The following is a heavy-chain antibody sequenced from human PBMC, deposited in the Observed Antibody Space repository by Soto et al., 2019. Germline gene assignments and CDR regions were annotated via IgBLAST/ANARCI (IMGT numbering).Heavy chain of an antibody. V-gene: IGHV4-59*01. D-gene: IGHD4-17*01. CDR2: IFYSGTT. CDR1: GGSMSSYY. J-gene: IGHJ4*02. CDR3: AGGGTVLIDFVY. Sequence: SETLSLTCTVSGGSMSSYYWSWIRQPPGMGLEWIGYIFYSGTTNYNPSLKSRVTISVDTSKDQFSLHLSSVTPADTAVYYCAGGGTVLIDFVYWGQGPLVTVSS.